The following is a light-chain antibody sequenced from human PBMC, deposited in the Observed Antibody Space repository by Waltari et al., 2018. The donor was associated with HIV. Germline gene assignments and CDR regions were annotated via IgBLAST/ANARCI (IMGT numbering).Light chain of an antibody. Sequence: SFELTQPSSASVSPVHTASTPCSGHKLGDKYACWYQQGSGQSPLTVISQDNKRPSGIPERFSGSNSGDTATLAISGTQAVDEADYYCQAWDSSRPVFGGGTKLTVL. CDR3: QAWDSSRPV. CDR2: QDN. J-gene: IGLJ2*01. V-gene: IGLV3-1*01. CDR1: KLGDKY.